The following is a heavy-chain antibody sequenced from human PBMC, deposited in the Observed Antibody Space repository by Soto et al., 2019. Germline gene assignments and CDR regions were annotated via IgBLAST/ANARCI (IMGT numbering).Heavy chain of an antibody. J-gene: IGHJ6*02. V-gene: IGHV3-30*18. CDR1: GFTFSSYG. CDR3: AKDWRAAVYGMDV. CDR2: ISYDGSNK. Sequence: GGSLRLSCASSGFTFSSYGMHLVRQAPGKGLEWVAVISYDGSNKYYADSVKGRFTISRDNSKNTLYLQMNSLRAEDTAVYYCAKDWRAAVYGMDVWGQGTTVTVSS. D-gene: IGHD6-13*01.